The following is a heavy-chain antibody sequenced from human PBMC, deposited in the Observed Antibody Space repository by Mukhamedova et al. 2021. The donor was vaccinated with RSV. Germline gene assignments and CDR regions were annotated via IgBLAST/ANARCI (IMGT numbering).Heavy chain of an antibody. CDR3: ARDLCSSTSCYYFDY. Sequence: SGSTYYNPSLKSRVTISVDTSKNQFSLKLSSVTAADTAVYYCARDLCSSTSCYYFDYWGQGTLVTVSS. V-gene: IGHV4-30-2*04. CDR2: SGST. J-gene: IGHJ4*02. D-gene: IGHD2-2*01.